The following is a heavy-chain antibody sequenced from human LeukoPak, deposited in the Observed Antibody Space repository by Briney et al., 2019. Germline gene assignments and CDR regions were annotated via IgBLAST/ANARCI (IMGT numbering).Heavy chain of an antibody. J-gene: IGHJ4*02. D-gene: IGHD2-8*01. V-gene: IGHV4-4*07. CDR2: IQSSGST. CDR3: ARGVSPLDY. Sequence: SETLSLTCTGSGGSISSYYWSWVRQPAGKGLEWIGRIQSSGSTNHNPSLKSRVTMSVDTSKFQFSLKLSSVTAADTAVYYCARGVSPLDYWGQGTLVTVSS. CDR1: GGSISSYY.